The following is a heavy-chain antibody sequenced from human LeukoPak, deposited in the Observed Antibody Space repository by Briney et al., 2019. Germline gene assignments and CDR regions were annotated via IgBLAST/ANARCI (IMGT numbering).Heavy chain of an antibody. CDR2: ISTDNGNT. Sequence: GASVKVSCKASGYTFTKYAISWVRQAPGQGLEWMGWISTDNGNTNYAQKLQGRVTMTTDTSTSTAYMELRSLRSDDTAVYYCARGSYDSTWGLDYYYYYMDVWGKGTTVTVSS. D-gene: IGHD6-13*01. CDR3: ARGSYDSTWGLDYYYYYMDV. CDR1: GYTFTKYA. V-gene: IGHV1-18*01. J-gene: IGHJ6*03.